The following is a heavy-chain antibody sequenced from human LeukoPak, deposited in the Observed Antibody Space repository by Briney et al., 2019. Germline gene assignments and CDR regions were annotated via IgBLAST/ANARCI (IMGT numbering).Heavy chain of an antibody. CDR2: ISAYNGNT. CDR1: GDSFSSYA. D-gene: IGHD6-13*01. J-gene: IGHJ4*02. CDR3: ARDCRIAAAGDFSDY. V-gene: IGHV1-18*01. Sequence: ASVKVSCKASGDSFSSYAISWVRQAPGQGLEWMGWISAYNGNTNYAQKLQGRVTMTTDTSTSTAYMELRSLRSDDTAVYYCARDCRIAAAGDFSDYWGQGTLVTVSS.